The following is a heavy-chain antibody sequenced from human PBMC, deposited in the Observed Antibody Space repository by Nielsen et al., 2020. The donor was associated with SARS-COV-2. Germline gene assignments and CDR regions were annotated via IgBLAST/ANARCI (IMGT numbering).Heavy chain of an antibody. D-gene: IGHD3/OR15-3a*01. CDR1: EFSFEKSA. V-gene: IGHV3-23*01. Sequence: GGSLRLSCAVSEFSFEKSAMSWVRQAPGKGLEWVSTISGQGASTYYADSVKGRFTISRDNSRSTLYLQMNSLRAEDTAVYYCAKDLFEFWTGDLSPLGSWGQGTLVTVSP. CDR3: AKDLFEFWTGDLSPLGS. CDR2: ISGQGAST. J-gene: IGHJ4*02.